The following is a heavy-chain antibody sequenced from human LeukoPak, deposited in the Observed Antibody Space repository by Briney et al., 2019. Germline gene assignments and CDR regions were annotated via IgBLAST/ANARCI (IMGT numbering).Heavy chain of an antibody. V-gene: IGHV3-48*01. CDR3: ARERGVTERRFDY. J-gene: IGHJ4*02. CDR1: GFTFSSYS. D-gene: IGHD2-21*02. CDR2: ISSSSSTI. Sequence: GGSLRLSCAASGFTFSSYSMNWVRQAPGKGLEWVSYISSSSSTIYYADSVKGRFTISRDNAKNSLYLQMNSLRAGDTAVYYCARERGVTERRFDYWGQGTLVTVSS.